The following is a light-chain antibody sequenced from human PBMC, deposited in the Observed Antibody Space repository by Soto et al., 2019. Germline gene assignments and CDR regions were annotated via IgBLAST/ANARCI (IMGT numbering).Light chain of an antibody. CDR1: QSVSSN. Sequence: EIVMTQSPATLSVSPGERATLSCRASQSVSSNLAWYQHKPGQAPRLLVYGASTRASGIPDRFSGSGSGTEFTLSISSLQSEDFAVYYCQQYYNWPRTFGQGTK. J-gene: IGKJ1*01. CDR3: QQYYNWPRT. V-gene: IGKV3-15*01. CDR2: GAS.